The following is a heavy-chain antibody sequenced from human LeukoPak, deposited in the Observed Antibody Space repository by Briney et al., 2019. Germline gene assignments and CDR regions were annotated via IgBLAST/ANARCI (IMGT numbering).Heavy chain of an antibody. V-gene: IGHV1-69*13. D-gene: IGHD6-13*01. Sequence: ASVKVSCKASGGTFSSHAISWVRQAPGQGLEWMGGIIPIFGTANYAQKFQGRVTITADESTSTAYMELSSLRSEDTAVYYCARDRLQTRQLVPDAFDIWGQGTMVAVSS. CDR1: GGTFSSHA. CDR2: IIPIFGTA. CDR3: ARDRLQTRQLVPDAFDI. J-gene: IGHJ3*02.